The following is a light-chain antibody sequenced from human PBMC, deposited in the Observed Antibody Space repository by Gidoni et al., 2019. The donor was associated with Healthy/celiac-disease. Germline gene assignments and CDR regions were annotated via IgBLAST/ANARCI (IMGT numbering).Light chain of an antibody. CDR2: WAS. V-gene: IGKV4-1*01. CDR1: QRVLYSSNNQNY. Sequence: DIVMTQSPDSLAVSLGERATINCKSSQRVLYSSNNQNYLAWYQQKQGQPPKLLIYWASTRESGVPDRFSGRGSGPDFPLTISRLQAEDVAVYYCQQYYSTPCSFGQGTKLEIK. CDR3: QQYYSTPCS. J-gene: IGKJ2*04.